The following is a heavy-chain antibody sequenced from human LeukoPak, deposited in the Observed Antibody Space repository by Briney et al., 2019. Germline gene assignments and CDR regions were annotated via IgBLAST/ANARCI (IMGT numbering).Heavy chain of an antibody. CDR2: IYSGGST. Sequence: PGGSLRLSCTASGFTVSSNYMSWVRQAPGKGLEWVSVIYSGGSTYYADSVKGRFTISRDNSKNTLYLQMNSLRAEDTAVYYCAREYNYGFARYLDYWGQGTLVTVSS. D-gene: IGHD5-18*01. CDR1: GFTVSSNY. J-gene: IGHJ4*02. CDR3: AREYNYGFARYLDY. V-gene: IGHV3-66*01.